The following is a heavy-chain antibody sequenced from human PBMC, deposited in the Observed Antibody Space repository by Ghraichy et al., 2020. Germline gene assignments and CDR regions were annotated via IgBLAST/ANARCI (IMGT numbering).Heavy chain of an antibody. CDR1: GGSISSSSYY. CDR3: ASLPRDGYNSVY. CDR2: IYYSGST. D-gene: IGHD5-24*01. V-gene: IGHV4-39*01. J-gene: IGHJ4*02. Sequence: SETLSLTCTVSGGSISSSSYYWGWIRQPPGKGLEWIGSIYYSGSTYYNPSLKSRVTISVDTSKNQFSLKLSSVTAADTAVYYCASLPRDGYNSVYWGQGTLVTVSS.